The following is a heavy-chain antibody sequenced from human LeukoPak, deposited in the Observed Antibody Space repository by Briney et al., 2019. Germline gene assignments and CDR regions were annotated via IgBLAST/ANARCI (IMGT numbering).Heavy chain of an antibody. Sequence: PGESLKVSCKAFGYTFSKYWIGWVRQMPGKGLEWMGIIYPGDSDTRYSPSFQGQVTISADKSISTAYLQWSSLKASDTAMYYCARRESDIVVVPAARSRSDYGVDYWGQGTLVTVSS. CDR2: IYPGDSDT. CDR3: ARRESDIVVVPAARSRSDYGVDY. CDR1: GYTFSKYW. J-gene: IGHJ4*02. D-gene: IGHD2-2*01. V-gene: IGHV5-51*01.